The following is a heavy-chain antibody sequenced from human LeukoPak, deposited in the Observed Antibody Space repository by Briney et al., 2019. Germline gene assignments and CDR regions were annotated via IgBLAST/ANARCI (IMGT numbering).Heavy chain of an antibody. CDR1: GGTFSSYA. J-gene: IGHJ6*03. D-gene: IGHD2-2*01. Sequence: GASVKVSCKASGGTFSSYAISWVRQAPGQGLEWMGGIIPIFGTANYAQKFQGRVTITADESTSTAYMELSSLRSEDTAVYYCARGALVPAAPWGWYYYMDVWGKGTTVTVSS. CDR2: IIPIFGTA. V-gene: IGHV1-69*13. CDR3: ARGALVPAAPWGWYYYMDV.